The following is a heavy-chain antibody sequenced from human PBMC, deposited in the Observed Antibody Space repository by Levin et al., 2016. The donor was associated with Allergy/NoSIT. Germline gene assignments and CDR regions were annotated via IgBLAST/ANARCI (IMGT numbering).Heavy chain of an antibody. D-gene: IGHD6-13*01. V-gene: IGHV4-39*01. Sequence: SETLSLTCNVSGGSISHSTYYWGWIRQPPGKGLEWIGSIYYSGNTFLNSSLKSRVTISVDTSKNQFSLKLSSVTAADTAIYYCARLGWGGESSSWYWFDPWGQGTLVTVSS. J-gene: IGHJ5*02. CDR1: GGSISHSTYY. CDR2: IYYSGNT. CDR3: ARLGWGGESSSWYWFDP.